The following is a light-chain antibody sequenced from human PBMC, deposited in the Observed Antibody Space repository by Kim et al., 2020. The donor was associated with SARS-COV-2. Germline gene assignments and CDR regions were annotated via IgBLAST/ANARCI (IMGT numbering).Light chain of an antibody. CDR3: ATWDSSLSKGV. V-gene: IGLV1-51*01. J-gene: IGLJ3*02. CDR2: DND. CDR1: RSNIGNNP. Sequence: QSVLTQPPSVSAAPGHKVTISCSGSRSNIGNNPVSWYQQFPGTAPRLITYDNDKRPSGIPDRFSSSKSGTSASLGITGLRTGDEADYYCATWDSSLSKGVFGGGTQLTVL.